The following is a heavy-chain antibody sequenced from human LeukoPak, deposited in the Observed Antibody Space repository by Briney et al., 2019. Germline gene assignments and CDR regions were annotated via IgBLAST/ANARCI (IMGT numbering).Heavy chain of an antibody. CDR3: AKDRSALGLGNGMDV. D-gene: IGHD3-16*01. J-gene: IGHJ6*02. V-gene: IGHV3-23*01. CDR1: GFTFSNYA. Sequence: PGGSLRLSCAASGFTFSNYAMSWVRQAPGKGLEWVSAISGSGGSTYYADSVKGRFTISRDNSKNTLYLQMNSLRAEDTAVCYCAKDRSALGLGNGMDVWGQGTTVTVSS. CDR2: ISGSGGST.